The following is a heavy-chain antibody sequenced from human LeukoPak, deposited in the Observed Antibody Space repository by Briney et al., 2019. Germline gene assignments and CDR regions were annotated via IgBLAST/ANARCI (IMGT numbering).Heavy chain of an antibody. Sequence: SETLSLTCAVYGGSFSGYYWSWIRQPPGKGLEWIGEINHSGSTNYNLSLKSRVTISVDTSKNQFSLKLSSVTAADTAVYYCARVITMVRGVIGTNWFDPWGQGTLVTVSS. CDR1: GGSFSGYY. V-gene: IGHV4-34*01. CDR3: ARVITMVRGVIGTNWFDP. D-gene: IGHD3-10*01. J-gene: IGHJ5*02. CDR2: INHSGST.